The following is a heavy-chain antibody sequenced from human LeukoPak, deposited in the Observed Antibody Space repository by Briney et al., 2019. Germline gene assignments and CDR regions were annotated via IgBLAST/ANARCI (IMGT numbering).Heavy chain of an antibody. D-gene: IGHD3-9*01. CDR1: GGSISSGDYY. CDR3: ARGLRYFDWLLSASWCDP. V-gene: IGHV4-30-4*01. J-gene: IGHJ5*02. Sequence: PSEALSLTCTVSGGSISSGDYYWSWIRHPPGKGLEWIGYIYYSGSTYYNPSLKSRVTISVDTSKNQFSLKLSSVTAADTAVYYCARGLRYFDWLLSASWCDPGGQETRVSVSS. CDR2: IYYSGST.